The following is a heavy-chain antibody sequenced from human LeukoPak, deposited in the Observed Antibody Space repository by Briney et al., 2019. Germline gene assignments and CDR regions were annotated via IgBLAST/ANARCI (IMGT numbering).Heavy chain of an antibody. CDR3: VRDFRSADY. CDR2: ISGSGGST. J-gene: IGHJ4*02. V-gene: IGHV3-23*01. Sequence: GGSLRLSCAASGFTFSSYAMSWVRQAPGKGLEWVSAISGSGGSTYYADSVKGRFTISRDNARNTVYLQMNSLRVEDTAVYYCVRDFRSADYWGQGTLVTVSS. CDR1: GFTFSSYA.